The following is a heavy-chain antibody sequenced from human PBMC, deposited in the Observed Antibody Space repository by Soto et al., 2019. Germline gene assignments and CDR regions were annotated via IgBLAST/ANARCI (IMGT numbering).Heavy chain of an antibody. Sequence: SETLSLTCAVSGYSISSGHSWGWIRQPPGKGLEWIGSIFHTGSTYYNPSLKSRVTLSVDTSKNQFSLKLSSVTAADTAVYFCATLPRLDGMDVWGQGTTVTVSS. CDR1: GYSISSGHS. J-gene: IGHJ6*02. D-gene: IGHD6-25*01. CDR3: ATLPRLDGMDV. CDR2: IFHTGST. V-gene: IGHV4-38-2*01.